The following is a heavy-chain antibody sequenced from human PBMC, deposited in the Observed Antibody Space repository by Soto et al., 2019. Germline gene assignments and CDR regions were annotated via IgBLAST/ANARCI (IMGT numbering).Heavy chain of an antibody. D-gene: IGHD3-22*01. CDR2: ISVSGGST. Sequence: GGSLRLSCAASGFTFRNYAMNWVRQAPGKGLEWVSGISVSGGSTYYADSVKGRFTVSRDNSKNTVFLQMNSLRAEDTAVYFCAKGMYYSDSSGYRLFDYWGPGTLLTVFS. CDR1: GFTFRNYA. V-gene: IGHV3-23*01. J-gene: IGHJ4*02. CDR3: AKGMYYSDSSGYRLFDY.